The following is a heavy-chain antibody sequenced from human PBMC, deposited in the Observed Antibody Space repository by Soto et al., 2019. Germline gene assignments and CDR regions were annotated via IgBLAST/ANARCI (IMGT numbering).Heavy chain of an antibody. D-gene: IGHD2-15*01. J-gene: IGHJ4*02. CDR1: GGSISSSSHY. CDR2: INFSGST. Sequence: PSETLSLTCSVSGGSISSSSHYWGWIRQPPGKGLEWVGSINFSGSTYHNPSLKSRVTISVDTSKNQLSLKLSSVTAADTAVFYFVRLGYCSGGRCYRGGFDYWGQGTLVTVSS. CDR3: VRLGYCSGGRCYRGGFDY. V-gene: IGHV4-39*01.